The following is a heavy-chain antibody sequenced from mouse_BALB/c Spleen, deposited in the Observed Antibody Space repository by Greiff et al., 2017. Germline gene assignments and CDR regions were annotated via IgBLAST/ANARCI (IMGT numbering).Heavy chain of an antibody. CDR2: IDPETGGT. J-gene: IGHJ3*01. D-gene: IGHD2-1*01. V-gene: IGHV1-15*01. CDR1: GYTFTDYE. CDR3: TRSGGNYGFAY. Sequence: VKLQQSGAELVRPGASVTLSCKASGYTFTDYEMHWVKQTPVHGLEWIGAIDPETGGTAYNQKFKGKATLTADKSSSTAYMELRSLTSEDSAVYYCTRSGGNYGFAYWGQGTLVTVSA.